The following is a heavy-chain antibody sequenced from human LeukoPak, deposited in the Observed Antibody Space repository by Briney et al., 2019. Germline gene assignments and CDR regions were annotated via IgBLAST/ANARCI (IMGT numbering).Heavy chain of an antibody. CDR1: GFTFSSYA. Sequence: GGSLRLSCAASGFTFSSYAMSWVRQAPGKGLEWVSLISWDGGSTSYADSVKGRFTISRDNSKNSLYLQMNSLRTEDTALYYCANPPSTSPGLYFDFWGQGTLVTVSS. CDR2: ISWDGGST. V-gene: IGHV3-43*02. D-gene: IGHD2-2*01. J-gene: IGHJ4*02. CDR3: ANPPSTSPGLYFDF.